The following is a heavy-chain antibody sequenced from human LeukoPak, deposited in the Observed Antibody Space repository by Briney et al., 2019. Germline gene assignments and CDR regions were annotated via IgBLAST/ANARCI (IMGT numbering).Heavy chain of an antibody. D-gene: IGHD1-26*01. CDR3: ARLQRLLYSGSSYSDY. Sequence: ASVRVSCKASGYTFTTHEINWVRQAPGQGLEWMGWINPSSGSTVYSQKFQDRISMTMNTATSTAYLELSSPTSEDTALHYCARLQRLLYSGSSYSDYWGQGTLVSVSS. V-gene: IGHV1-8*01. CDR1: GYTFTTHE. CDR2: INPSSGST. J-gene: IGHJ4*02.